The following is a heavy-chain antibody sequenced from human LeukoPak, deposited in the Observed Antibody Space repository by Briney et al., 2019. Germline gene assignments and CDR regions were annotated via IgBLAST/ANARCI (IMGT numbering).Heavy chain of an antibody. V-gene: IGHV4-59*01. Sequence: SETLSLTCTVSGGSNSSYYWSWIRQPPGKGLEWIGYIYYSGSTNYNPSLKSRVTISVDTSKNQFSLKLSSVTAADTAVYYCARAARPAVHAFDYWGQGTLVTVSS. CDR2: IYYSGST. CDR1: GGSNSSYY. CDR3: ARAARPAVHAFDY. D-gene: IGHD2-2*01. J-gene: IGHJ4*02.